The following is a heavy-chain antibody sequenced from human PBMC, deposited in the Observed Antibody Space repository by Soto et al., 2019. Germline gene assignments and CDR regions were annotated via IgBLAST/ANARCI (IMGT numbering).Heavy chain of an antibody. V-gene: IGHV4-39*01. CDR2: IYYSGST. CDR3: ARGGYYYYGMDV. CDR1: GGSISSSSYY. D-gene: IGHD3-16*01. J-gene: IGHJ6*02. Sequence: ASETLSLTCTVSGGSISSSSYYWGWIRQPPGKGLEWIGSIYYSGSTYYNPSLKSRVTISVDTSKNQFSLKLSSVTAADTAVYYCARGGYYYYGMDVWGQGTTVTVSS.